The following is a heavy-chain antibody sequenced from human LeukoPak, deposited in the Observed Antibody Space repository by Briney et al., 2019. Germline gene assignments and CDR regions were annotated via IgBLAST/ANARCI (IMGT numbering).Heavy chain of an antibody. CDR3: ARSTAGLDY. CDR1: GFTFSNYW. CDR2: IRQDGSEK. D-gene: IGHD1-1*01. J-gene: IGHJ4*02. Sequence: GGSLRLSCAASGFTFSNYWMSWVRQAPGKGLEWVASIRQDGSEKYYVDSMGGRFTISRDNAKNSLYLQMSSLRAEDTAVYYCARSTAGLDYWGQGTLVTVSS. V-gene: IGHV3-7*01.